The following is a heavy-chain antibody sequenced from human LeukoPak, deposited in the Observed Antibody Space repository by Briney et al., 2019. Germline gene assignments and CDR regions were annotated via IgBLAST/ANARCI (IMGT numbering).Heavy chain of an antibody. CDR3: ARVYYDFWSGTEGFDY. D-gene: IGHD3-3*01. V-gene: IGHV3-9*01. CDR2: ISWNSGSI. Sequence: GGSLRLSCAASGFTFDDYAMHWVRQAPGKGLEWVSGISWNSGSIGYADSVKGRFTISRDNAKNSLYLQMNSLRAEDTAVYYCARVYYDFWSGTEGFDYWGQGTLVTVSS. J-gene: IGHJ4*02. CDR1: GFTFDDYA.